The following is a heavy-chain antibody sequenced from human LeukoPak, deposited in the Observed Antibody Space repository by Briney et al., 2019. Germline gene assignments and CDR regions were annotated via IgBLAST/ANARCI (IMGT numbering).Heavy chain of an antibody. CDR3: ARLNYDYVWGRQDFDY. D-gene: IGHD3-16*01. CDR2: IYYSGST. J-gene: IGHJ4*02. CDR1: GDSISSGDYY. Sequence: SETLSLTCTVSGDSISSGDYYWSWIRQPPGKGLEWIGYIYYSGSTNYNPSLKSRVTISVDTSKNQFSLKLSSVTAADTAVYYCARLNYDYVWGRQDFDYWGQGTLVTVSS. V-gene: IGHV4-61*08.